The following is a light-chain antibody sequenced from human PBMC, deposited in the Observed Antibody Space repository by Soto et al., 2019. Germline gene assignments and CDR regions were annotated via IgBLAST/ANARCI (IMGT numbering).Light chain of an antibody. CDR2: GAS. J-gene: IGKJ2*01. CDR1: QSIRSNY. Sequence: EIVLTQSPGTLSLSPGERATLSCRASQSIRSNYVAWYQQKPGQAPRLLVYGASTRATGIPDRFSATGSGTDFTLTISRLEPDDFAVYYCQQRSSWPLFGQGTKLEIK. CDR3: QQRSSWPL. V-gene: IGKV3D-20*02.